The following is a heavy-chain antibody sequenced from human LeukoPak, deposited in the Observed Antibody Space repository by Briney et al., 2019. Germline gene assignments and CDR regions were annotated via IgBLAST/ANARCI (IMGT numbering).Heavy chain of an antibody. CDR1: GGSISSYY. CDR2: IYYSGST. V-gene: IGHV4-59*01. Sequence: SETLSLTCTVSGGSISSYYWSWIRQPPGKGLEWIGYIYYSGSTNYNPSLKSRVTISVDTSKNQFSRKLSSVTAADTAVYYCARARSSSGWYSPIDYWGQGTLVTVSS. CDR3: ARARSSSGWYSPIDY. D-gene: IGHD6-19*01. J-gene: IGHJ4*02.